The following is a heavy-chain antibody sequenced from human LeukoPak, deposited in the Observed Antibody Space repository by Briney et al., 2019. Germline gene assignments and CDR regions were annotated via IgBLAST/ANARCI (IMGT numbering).Heavy chain of an antibody. D-gene: IGHD5-18*01. J-gene: IGHJ5*02. CDR1: GFTFSIFP. Sequence: GRSLRLSCEASGFTFSIFPMHWVRQAPGKGLEWVALISSGSEKYYADSVKGRFTISRDNSKNTLYLQMNSLRAEDTAVYYCASKYSYGTNWFDPWGQGTLVTVSS. CDR2: ISSGSEK. V-gene: IGHV3-30*04. CDR3: ASKYSYGTNWFDP.